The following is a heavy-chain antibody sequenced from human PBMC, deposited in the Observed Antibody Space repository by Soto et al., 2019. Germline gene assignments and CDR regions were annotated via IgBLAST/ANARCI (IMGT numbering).Heavy chain of an antibody. V-gene: IGHV4-39*01. CDR3: ARLFWGDSGLNNWFDP. CDR2: IYYSGST. D-gene: IGHD2-21*02. CDR1: SSYY. J-gene: IGHJ5*02. Sequence: SSYYCGWIRQPPGKGLEWIGSIYYSGSTYYNPSLKSRVTISVDTSKNQFSLKLSSATAADTAVYYCARLFWGDSGLNNWFDPWGQGTLVTVSS.